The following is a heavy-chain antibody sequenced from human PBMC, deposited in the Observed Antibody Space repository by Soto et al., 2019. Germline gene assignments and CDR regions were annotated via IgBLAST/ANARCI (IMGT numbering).Heavy chain of an antibody. J-gene: IGHJ4*02. Sequence: RRLSCAASGFTFSSYGMHWVRQAPGKGLEWVAVISYDGSNKYYADSVKGRFTISRDNSKNTLYLQMNSLRAEDTAVYYCAKESYYDKGYYFDYWGQGTLVTVSS. CDR2: ISYDGSNK. V-gene: IGHV3-30*18. D-gene: IGHD3-22*01. CDR1: GFTFSSYG. CDR3: AKESYYDKGYYFDY.